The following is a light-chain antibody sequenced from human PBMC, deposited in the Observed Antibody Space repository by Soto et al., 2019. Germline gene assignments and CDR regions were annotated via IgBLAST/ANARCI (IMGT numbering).Light chain of an antibody. CDR2: GAS. J-gene: IGKJ1*01. V-gene: IGKV3-20*01. Sequence: TQSPGTVSLSHGKSATLSCRASQSVISSYLAWYQQKPGKAPRLLISGASSRATGIPDRFSGSGSGTDFTLTIRRLEPEDFAVDYCQQYGSSGKFGQGTKVEI. CDR1: QSVISSY. CDR3: QQYGSSGK.